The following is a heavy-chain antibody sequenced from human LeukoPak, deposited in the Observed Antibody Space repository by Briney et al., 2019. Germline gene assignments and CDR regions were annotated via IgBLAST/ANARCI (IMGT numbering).Heavy chain of an antibody. CDR1: GYTFTSYA. CDR2: INAGNGNT. D-gene: IGHD3-22*01. J-gene: IGHJ6*02. Sequence: ASVKVSCKASGYTFTSYAMHWVRQAPGQRLEWMGWINAGNGNTKYSQKFQGRVTITRDTSASTAYMELNSLRAEDTAVYYCARDLQPKYYFDSSGAHYYYYGMDVWGQGTTVTVSS. V-gene: IGHV1-3*01. CDR3: ARDLQPKYYFDSSGAHYYYYGMDV.